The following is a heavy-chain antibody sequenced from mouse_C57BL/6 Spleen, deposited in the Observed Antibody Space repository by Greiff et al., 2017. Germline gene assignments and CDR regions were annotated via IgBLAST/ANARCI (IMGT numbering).Heavy chain of an antibody. CDR3: ARRGGHYAMDY. CDR1: GYTFTDYY. J-gene: IGHJ4*01. CDR2: IYPGSGNT. Sequence: QVQLQQSGAELVRPGASVKLSCKASGYTFTDYYINWVKQRPGQGLEWIARIYPGSGNTYYNEKFKGKATLTAEKSSSTAYMQLSSLTSEDSAVYFCARRGGHYAMDYWGQGTSVTVSS. D-gene: IGHD1-1*02. V-gene: IGHV1-76*01.